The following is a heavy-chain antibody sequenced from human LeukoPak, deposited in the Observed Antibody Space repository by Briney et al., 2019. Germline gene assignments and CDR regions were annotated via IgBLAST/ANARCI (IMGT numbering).Heavy chain of an antibody. D-gene: IGHD5-24*01. V-gene: IGHV3-53*01. CDR1: GFTVSSNY. CDR2: IYSGGST. J-gene: IGHJ4*02. CDR3: ARLRDGYNHYFDY. Sequence: GGSLRLSCAASGFTVSSNYMSWVRQAPGKGLEWVSVIYSGGSTYYADSVKGRFTISRDNSKNTLYLQMNSLRAEDTAVYYCARLRDGYNHYFDYWGQGTLVTVSS.